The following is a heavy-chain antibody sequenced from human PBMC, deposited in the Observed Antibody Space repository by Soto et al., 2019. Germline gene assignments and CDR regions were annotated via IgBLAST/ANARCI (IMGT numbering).Heavy chain of an antibody. CDR2: INGRGNYK. J-gene: IGHJ4*02. D-gene: IGHD1-26*01. CDR3: AREDGVVGATSAFDY. CDR1: GFTLTTYT. V-gene: IGHV3-21*01. Sequence: EVQLVESGGGLVKPGGSLRLSCVASGFTLTTYTMNWVRQAPGMGLEWVSSINGRGNYKYYTDSVEGRFTISRDNAKNSPYLHMNSLGAEDTAVYYCAREDGVVGATSAFDYWGQGTLVTVSS.